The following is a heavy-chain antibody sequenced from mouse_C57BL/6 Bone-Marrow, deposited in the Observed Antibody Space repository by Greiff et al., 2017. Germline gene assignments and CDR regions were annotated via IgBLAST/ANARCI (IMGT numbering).Heavy chain of an antibody. CDR1: GYTFTSYG. V-gene: IGHV1-81*01. J-gene: IGHJ2*01. CDR2: IYPRSGNT. CDR3: ARERELLLRLDY. Sequence: VQLVESGAELARPGASVKLSCKASGYTFTSYGISWVKQRTGQGLEWIGEIYPRSGNTYYNEKFKGKATLTADNASSTAYMELRSLTSEDSAVYFCARERELLLRLDYWGQGTTLTVSS. D-gene: IGHD1-1*01.